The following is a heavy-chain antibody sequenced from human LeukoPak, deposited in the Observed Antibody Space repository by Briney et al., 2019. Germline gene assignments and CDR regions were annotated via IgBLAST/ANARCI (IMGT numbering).Heavy chain of an antibody. V-gene: IGHV3-48*01. J-gene: IGHJ6*03. CDR2: ISSSSNTI. CDR3: ARGGSGWHYYYYMDV. D-gene: IGHD6-19*01. Sequence: GGSLRLSCAASGFTFSSYSMNWVRQAPGKGLEWVSYISSSSNTIYYADSVKGRFTISRDNAKNSPYLQMNSLRVEDTAVYYCARGGSGWHYYYYMDVWGKGTTVTVSS. CDR1: GFTFSSYS.